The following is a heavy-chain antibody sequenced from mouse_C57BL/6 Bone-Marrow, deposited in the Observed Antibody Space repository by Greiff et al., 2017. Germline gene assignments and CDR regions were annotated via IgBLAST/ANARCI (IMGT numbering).Heavy chain of an antibody. V-gene: IGHV1-75*01. CDR3: ARSLFTTVVATNY. J-gene: IGHJ2*01. CDR2: IFPGSGST. D-gene: IGHD1-1*01. Sequence: QVQLQQSGPELVKPGASVKISCKASGYTFTDYYINWVKQRPGQGLEWMGWIFPGSGSTYYNEKFKGKATLTVDKSSSTAYMLLSSLTSEDSAVYFCARSLFTTVVATNYWGPGTTLTVSS. CDR1: GYTFTDYY.